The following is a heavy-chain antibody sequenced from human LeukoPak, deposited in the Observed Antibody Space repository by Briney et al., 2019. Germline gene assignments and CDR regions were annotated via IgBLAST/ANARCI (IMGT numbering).Heavy chain of an antibody. CDR3: ARGSRYFDWFPYYYYGMDV. J-gene: IGHJ6*02. D-gene: IGHD3-9*01. CDR2: INPSGGST. V-gene: IGHV1-46*01. Sequence: GASVKVSCKASGGTFSSYAISWVRQAPGQGLEWMGIINPSGGSTSYAQKFQGRVTMTRDTSTSTVYMELSSLRSEDTAVYYCARGSRYFDWFPYYYYGMDVWGQGTRSPSP. CDR1: GGTFSSYA.